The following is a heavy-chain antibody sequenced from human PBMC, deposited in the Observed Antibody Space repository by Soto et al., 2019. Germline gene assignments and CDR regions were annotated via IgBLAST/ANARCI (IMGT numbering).Heavy chain of an antibody. CDR1: GGSISSSSYY. CDR3: ASPITRWGGPGAFDI. V-gene: IGHV4-39*01. J-gene: IGHJ3*02. CDR2: IYYSGST. D-gene: IGHD1-26*01. Sequence: PSETLSLTCTASGGSISSSSYYWGWIRRPPGKGLEWIGSIYYSGSTYYNPSLKSRVTISVDTSKNQFSLKLSSVTAADTAVYYCASPITRWGGPGAFDIWGQGTMVTVSS.